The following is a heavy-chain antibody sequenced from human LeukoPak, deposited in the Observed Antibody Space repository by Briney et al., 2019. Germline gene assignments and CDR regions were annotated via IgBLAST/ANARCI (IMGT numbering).Heavy chain of an antibody. J-gene: IGHJ4*02. CDR1: GFTFDDYG. D-gene: IGHD6-6*01. V-gene: IGHV3-20*01. CDR2: INWNGGST. Sequence: PGGSLRLSCAASGFTFDDYGMSCVRQAPGKGLEWVSGINWNGGSTGYADSVKGRFTISRDNAKNSLYLQMNSLRAEDTALYHCARESRSIAARPLDYWGQGTLVTVSS. CDR3: ARESRSIAARPLDY.